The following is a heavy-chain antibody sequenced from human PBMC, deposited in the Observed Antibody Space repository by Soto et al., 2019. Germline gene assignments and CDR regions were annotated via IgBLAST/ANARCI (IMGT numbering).Heavy chain of an antibody. V-gene: IGHV1-69*02. CDR2: VHPILSMS. J-gene: IGHJ4*02. Sequence: QIQLVQSGAEVKSSGSSVKVSCKAAGDTFNFYSINWVLQAHVLELEWVGKVHPILSMSNYAQRFQGRVTMTADKSTGTAYMELRSLRSEETAIYYCASNYGSGYRAFEYWGQGDLVAVSS. D-gene: IGHD3-10*01. CDR1: GDTFNFYS. CDR3: ASNYGSGYRAFEY.